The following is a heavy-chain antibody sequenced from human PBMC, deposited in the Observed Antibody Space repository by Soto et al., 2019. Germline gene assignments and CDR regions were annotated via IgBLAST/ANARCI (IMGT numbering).Heavy chain of an antibody. CDR2: ISYDGSNK. D-gene: IGHD3-10*01. V-gene: IGHV3-30*18. Sequence: QVQLVESGGGVVQPGKSLRLSCAASGFTFSSYAMHWVRQAPGKGLEWVALISYDGSNKYYADSVKGRFTISRDISKNTLYLQMNSLRAEETAVYYWAKPYFYGSREWYFDFWGRGTLVTVSS. CDR1: GFTFSSYA. CDR3: AKPYFYGSREWYFDF. J-gene: IGHJ2*01.